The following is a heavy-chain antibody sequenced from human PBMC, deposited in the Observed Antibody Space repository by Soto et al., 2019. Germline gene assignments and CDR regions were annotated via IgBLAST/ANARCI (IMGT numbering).Heavy chain of an antibody. CDR1: GFTFSSYG. J-gene: IGHJ6*02. D-gene: IGHD2-15*01. V-gene: IGHV3-33*01. CDR2: IWYDGSNK. CDR3: AISALGGGYCSGGSCPDYYGMDV. Sequence: GGSLRLSCAASGFTFSSYGMHWVRQAPGKGLEWVAVIWYDGSNKYYADSVKGRFTISRDNSKNTLYLQMNSLRAEDTAVYYCAISALGGGYCSGGSCPDYYGMDVWGQGTTVTVSS.